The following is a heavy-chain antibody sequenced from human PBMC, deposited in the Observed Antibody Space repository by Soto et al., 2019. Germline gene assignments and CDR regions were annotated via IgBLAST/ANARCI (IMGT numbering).Heavy chain of an antibody. Sequence: GASVKVSCKASGYTFTGYYMHWVRQAPGQGLGWMGWINPNSGGTNYAQKFQGRVTMTRDTSISTAYMELSRLRSDDTAVYYCARVSIAAAGRVYYYGMDVWGQGTTVTVSS. CDR3: ARVSIAAAGRVYYYGMDV. V-gene: IGHV1-2*02. CDR1: GYTFTGYY. D-gene: IGHD6-13*01. J-gene: IGHJ6*02. CDR2: INPNSGGT.